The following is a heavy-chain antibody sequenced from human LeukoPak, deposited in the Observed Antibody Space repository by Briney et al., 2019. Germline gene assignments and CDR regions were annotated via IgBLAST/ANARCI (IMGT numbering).Heavy chain of an antibody. V-gene: IGHV3-74*01. CDR2: ITSDGSTS. Sequence: GGSLRLSCAASGFTFSNYRMHWVRQAPGKGLLWVSRITSDGSTSDYADSVMGRFTMSRDNGKNTVYLHMNSLGAEDTAVYYCTRGLYGSPGDNWGQGTLVTVSS. D-gene: IGHD1-26*01. CDR1: GFTFSNYR. CDR3: TRGLYGSPGDN. J-gene: IGHJ4*02.